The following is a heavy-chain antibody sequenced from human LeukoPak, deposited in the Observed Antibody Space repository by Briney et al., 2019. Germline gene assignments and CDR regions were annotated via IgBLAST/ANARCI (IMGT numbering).Heavy chain of an antibody. CDR1: GYTFTGYY. D-gene: IGHD6-19*01. J-gene: IGHJ4*02. Sequence: ASVKVSCKASGYTFTGYYMHWVRQTPGQGLEWMGWINPNSGGTNYAQKFQGRVTMTRDTSTSTAYMELSRLRSDDTAVYYCARDGAQWLHYFDYWGQGTLVTVSS. CDR3: ARDGAQWLHYFDY. CDR2: INPNSGGT. V-gene: IGHV1-2*02.